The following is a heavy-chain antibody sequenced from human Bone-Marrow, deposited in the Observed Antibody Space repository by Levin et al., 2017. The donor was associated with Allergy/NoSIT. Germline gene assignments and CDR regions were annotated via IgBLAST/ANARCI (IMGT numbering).Heavy chain of an antibody. J-gene: IGHJ4*02. CDR2: IKTKTDGGTA. CDR3: ATVKLRYSGYVFDY. D-gene: IGHD5-12*01. CDR1: GFTFTDAW. Sequence: LSLTCAASGFTFTDAWMSWVRQAPGKGLEWVGRIKTKTDGGTADYAAPVKGRFTISRDDTKNTLDLQMNSLKTEDTAMYYCATVKLRYSGYVFDYWGQGTLVTVSS. V-gene: IGHV3-15*01.